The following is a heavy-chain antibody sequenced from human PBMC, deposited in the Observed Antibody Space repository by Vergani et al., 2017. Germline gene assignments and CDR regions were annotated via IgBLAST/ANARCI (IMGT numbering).Heavy chain of an antibody. J-gene: IGHJ6*03. CDR3: AKDGELAVTMVRVVIMTSYYYYYMDV. Sequence: EVQLLESGGGLVQPGGSLRLSCAASGFTFSSYAMSWVRQAPGKGLEWVSAISGSGGSTYYADPVKGRFTIPRDNSKNTRYLQMNSLRAEDTAVYYCAKDGELAVTMVRVVIMTSYYYYYMDVGGKGTTVTGSS. V-gene: IGHV3-23*01. D-gene: IGHD3-10*01. CDR1: GFTFSSYA. CDR2: ISGSGGST.